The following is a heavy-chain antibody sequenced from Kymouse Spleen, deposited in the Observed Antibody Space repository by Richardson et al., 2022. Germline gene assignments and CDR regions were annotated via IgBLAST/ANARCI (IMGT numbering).Heavy chain of an antibody. V-gene: IGHV4-39*01. CDR3: ARYSSGCGMDV. Sequence: QLQLQESGPGLVKPSETLSLTCTVSGGSISSSSYYWGWIRQPPGKGLEWIGSIYYSGSTYYNPSLKSRVTISVDTSKNQFSLKLSSVTAADTAVYYCARYSSGCGMDVWGQGTTVTVSS. D-gene: IGHD6-19*01. CDR2: IYYSGST. J-gene: IGHJ6*02. CDR1: GGSISSSSYY.